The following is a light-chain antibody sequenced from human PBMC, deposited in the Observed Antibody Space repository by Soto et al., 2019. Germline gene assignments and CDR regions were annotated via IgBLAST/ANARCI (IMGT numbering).Light chain of an antibody. V-gene: IGLV2-14*01. CDR1: SSDVGGYNY. CDR3: SSYTSSSTNYV. Sequence: QSALTQPASVSGSPGQSITISCTGTSSDVGGYNYVSWYQQHPGTAPKLMIYEVSNRPSGVSNRFAGSKSGNTASLTISGRQAEDEADYYCSSYTSSSTNYVVGTGTKLTVL. J-gene: IGLJ1*01. CDR2: EVS.